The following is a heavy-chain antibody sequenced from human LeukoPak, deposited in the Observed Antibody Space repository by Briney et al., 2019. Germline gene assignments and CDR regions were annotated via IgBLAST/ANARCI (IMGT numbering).Heavy chain of an antibody. J-gene: IGHJ4*02. D-gene: IGHD4-11*01. Sequence: SETLSLTCTVSGGSISTYYWSWIRQPPGKGLEWVGSILYSGSTYNSPSLKSRVTISVDTSKNQFSLKLSSVTAADTAVYYSARYFHDYSNYNYFDYWGQGTLVTVSS. CDR1: GGSISTYY. CDR3: ARYFHDYSNYNYFDY. V-gene: IGHV4-59*05. CDR2: ILYSGST.